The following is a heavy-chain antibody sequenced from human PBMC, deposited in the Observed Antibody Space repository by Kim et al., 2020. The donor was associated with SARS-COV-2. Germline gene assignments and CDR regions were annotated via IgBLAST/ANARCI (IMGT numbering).Heavy chain of an antibody. Sequence: SETLSLTCTVSGGSITSRNYYWGWIRQPPGKGLEWIGSIFYSGSTTYNPSLKSRVTISLDTSKNQFSLQLRSVTTADTAVFYCARRGDYWGQGTLVTVSS. CDR3: ARRGDY. J-gene: IGHJ4*02. CDR2: IFYSGST. CDR1: GGSITSRNYY. V-gene: IGHV4-39*01. D-gene: IGHD3-16*01.